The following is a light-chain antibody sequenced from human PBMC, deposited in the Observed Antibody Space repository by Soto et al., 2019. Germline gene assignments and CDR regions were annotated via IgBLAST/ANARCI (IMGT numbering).Light chain of an antibody. CDR1: QSVSSSY. J-gene: IGKJ1*01. V-gene: IGKV3-20*01. CDR2: GAS. Sequence: EIVLTQSPGTLSLSPGERATLSCRASQSVSSSYLAWYQQKPGQAPRLLIYGASSRATGIPDRFSDSGSGTDFTLTISRLEPEDFAVYYCQQYGSPWTFGQGTKVEIK. CDR3: QQYGSPWT.